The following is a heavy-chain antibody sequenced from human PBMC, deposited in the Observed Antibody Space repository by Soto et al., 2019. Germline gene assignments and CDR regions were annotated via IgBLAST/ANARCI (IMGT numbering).Heavy chain of an antibody. V-gene: IGHV1-69*01. CDR1: GGTFSSYA. D-gene: IGHD6-19*01. CDR3: ARAYSSGWPVTPWYWYFDL. J-gene: IGHJ2*01. Sequence: QVQLVQSGAEVKKPGSSVKVSCKASGGTFSSYAISWVRQAPGQGLEWMGGIIPIFGTAIYAQKFQGRVTITADESTSTAYMELSSLRSEDTAVYYCARAYSSGWPVTPWYWYFDLWGRGTLVTVSS. CDR2: IIPIFGTA.